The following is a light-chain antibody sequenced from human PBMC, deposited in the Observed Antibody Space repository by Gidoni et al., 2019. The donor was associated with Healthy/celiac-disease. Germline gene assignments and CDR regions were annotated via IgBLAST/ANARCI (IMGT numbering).Light chain of an antibody. CDR3: QQFNSYFLT. J-gene: IGKJ4*01. CDR1: QGISSA. V-gene: IGKV1-13*02. CDR2: DAS. Sequence: AIQLTQSPSSLSASVGDRVTITCRASQGISSALAWYQQKPGKAHKLLIYDASSLESGVPSRFSGSGSRKDFTLTISSLQPEDFATYYCQQFNSYFLTFGGGTKVEIK.